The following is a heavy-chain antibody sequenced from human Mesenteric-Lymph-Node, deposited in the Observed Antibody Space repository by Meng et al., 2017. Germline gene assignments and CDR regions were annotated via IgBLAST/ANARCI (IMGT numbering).Heavy chain of an antibody. V-gene: IGHV4-4*02. Sequence: GSLRLSCAVSGDSITYDNWWSWLRQPPGKGLEWIGEMHHGRGTNYNPALRSRVTFSLDKSRNQLSLTLTSVTAADTAVYYCARNGFYSLGYWGPGALVTVSS. CDR2: MHHGRGT. J-gene: IGHJ4*02. CDR1: GDSITYDNW. CDR3: ARNGFYSLGY. D-gene: IGHD2-8*01.